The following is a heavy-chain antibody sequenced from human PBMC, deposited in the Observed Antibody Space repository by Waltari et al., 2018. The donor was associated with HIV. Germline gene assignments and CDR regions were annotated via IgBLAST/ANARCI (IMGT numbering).Heavy chain of an antibody. CDR2: INEDGNTI. D-gene: IGHD3-10*02. CDR1: GFSISTYW. J-gene: IGHJ4*02. V-gene: IGHV3-74*01. Sequence: EVQLVESGGGSVQPGGSLRLSCVVSGFSISTYWMHGVRQTPGKGLVWGARINEDGNTIDHAGSVRGRFTISRDSAKNTLFLQMNSLRDEDTAMYYCVKDMFGEYDYWGQGALVTVSS. CDR3: VKDMFGEYDY.